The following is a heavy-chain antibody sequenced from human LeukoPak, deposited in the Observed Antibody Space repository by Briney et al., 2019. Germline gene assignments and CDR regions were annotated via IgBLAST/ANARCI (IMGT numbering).Heavy chain of an antibody. CDR2: INPNSGGT. J-gene: IGHJ4*02. D-gene: IGHD3-10*01. CDR3: ARDFVVQGVIIAYFDY. Sequence: ASVKVSCKASGYTFTGYYMHWVRQAPGQGLEWMGWINPNSGGTNYAQKFQGRVTMTRDTSISTAYMELSRLRSDDTAVYYCARDFVVQGVIIAYFDYWGQGTLVTVSS. CDR1: GYTFTGYY. V-gene: IGHV1-2*02.